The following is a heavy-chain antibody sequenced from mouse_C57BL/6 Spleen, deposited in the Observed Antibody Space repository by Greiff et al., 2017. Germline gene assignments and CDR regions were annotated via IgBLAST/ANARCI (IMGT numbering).Heavy chain of an antibody. V-gene: IGHV1-55*01. CDR1: GYTFTSYW. CDR3: ARRTGTGFDY. J-gene: IGHJ2*01. CDR2: IYPGSGST. D-gene: IGHD4-1*01. Sequence: QVQLQQPGAELVKPGASVKMSCKASGYTFTSYWITWVKQRPGQGLEWIGDIYPGSGSTNNNEKFKGKATRTVDTSSSTAYMQLSILTSEDSAVYYYARRTGTGFDYWGQGTTLTVSS.